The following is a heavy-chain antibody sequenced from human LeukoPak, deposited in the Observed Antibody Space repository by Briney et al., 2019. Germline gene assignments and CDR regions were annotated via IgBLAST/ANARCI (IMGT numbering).Heavy chain of an antibody. CDR1: GFTFSNYV. Sequence: PGGSLRLSCSVSGFTFSNYVMTWVRQAPGKGLEWVSVIYSGGSTYYADSVKGRFTISRDNSKNTLYLQMNSLRAEDTAVYYCARAEYSGYAAGDFDYYYYGMDVWGQGTTVTVSS. CDR2: IYSGGST. J-gene: IGHJ6*02. V-gene: IGHV3-66*01. D-gene: IGHD5-12*01. CDR3: ARAEYSGYAAGDFDYYYYGMDV.